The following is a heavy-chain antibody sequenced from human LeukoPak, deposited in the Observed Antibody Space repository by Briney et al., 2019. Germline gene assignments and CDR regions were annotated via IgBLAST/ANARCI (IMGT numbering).Heavy chain of an antibody. V-gene: IGHV3-23*01. CDR1: GFMFSRYA. CDR3: ARGGRWVVGTQDAFDI. J-gene: IGHJ3*02. Sequence: GGSLRLSCAASGFMFSRYAMIWVRQTPGKGLEWVSAITETGAGTYYADSVKGRFTMSRDNSRNTLYLQMNSLRPEDTAVYYCARGGRWVVGTQDAFDIWGQGTMVTVSS. CDR2: ITETGAGT. D-gene: IGHD1-26*01.